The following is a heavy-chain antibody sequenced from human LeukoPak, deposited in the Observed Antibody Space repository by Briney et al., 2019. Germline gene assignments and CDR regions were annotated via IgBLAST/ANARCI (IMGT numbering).Heavy chain of an antibody. J-gene: IGHJ4*02. D-gene: IGHD5-18*01. CDR3: ARVLGYSYGYRY. CDR1: GGTFSSYA. V-gene: IGHV1-69*04. CDR2: IIPILGIA. Sequence: GASVKVSCKASGGTFSSYAISWLRQAPGQGLEWMGRIIPILGIANYAQKFQGRVTITADKSTSTAYMELSSLRSEDTAVYYCARVLGYSYGYRYWGQGTLVTVSS.